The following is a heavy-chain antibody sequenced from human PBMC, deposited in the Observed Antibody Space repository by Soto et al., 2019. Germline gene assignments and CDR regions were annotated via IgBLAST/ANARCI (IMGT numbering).Heavy chain of an antibody. Sequence: QVQLQESGPGLVKPSETLSLTCTVSGGSVSSGSYYWSWIRQPPGKGLEWIVYIYYSGSTNYNPSLKSRVTISVDTSKNQFSLKLSSVTAADTAVYYCARMGRSSSSPYWFDPWGQGTLVTVSS. CDR3: ARMGRSSSSPYWFDP. CDR1: GGSVSSGSYY. CDR2: IYYSGST. D-gene: IGHD6-13*01. J-gene: IGHJ5*02. V-gene: IGHV4-61*01.